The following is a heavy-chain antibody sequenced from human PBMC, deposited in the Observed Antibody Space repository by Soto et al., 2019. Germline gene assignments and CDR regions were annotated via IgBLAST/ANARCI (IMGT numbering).Heavy chain of an antibody. CDR3: AREEDSSGHAGTFQH. CDR2: ISGDATSK. V-gene: IGHV3-30-3*01. CDR1: GLTFSTSI. J-gene: IGHJ1*01. Sequence: QVQLVESGGDLVQPGRSLRLSCAASGLTFSTSIMHWVRQAPGKGLEWIAVISGDATSKIYTDSLKGRFTISRDNSKNTLYLEMKSLTAEDTAVYYCAREEDSSGHAGTFQHWGQGTLVTVSA. D-gene: IGHD3-22*01.